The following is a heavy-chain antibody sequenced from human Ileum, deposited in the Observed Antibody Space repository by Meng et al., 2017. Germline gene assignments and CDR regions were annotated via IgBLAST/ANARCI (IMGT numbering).Heavy chain of an antibody. Sequence: EGQLVESGGGRVQPGGYLRLSCAASGFTFSGPWMHWVRQAPGKGLVWVARINNDGSYTDYVDSVKGRFTISRDNTKNTLYLQMTDLRAEDTAVYYCVKDWGGAGALDYWGQGSLVTVSS. J-gene: IGHJ4*02. V-gene: IGHV3-74*01. CDR3: VKDWGGAGALDY. CDR1: GFTFSGPW. D-gene: IGHD3-16*01. CDR2: INNDGSYT.